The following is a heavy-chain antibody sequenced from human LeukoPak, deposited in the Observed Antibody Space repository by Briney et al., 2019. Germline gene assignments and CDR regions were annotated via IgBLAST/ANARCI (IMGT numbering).Heavy chain of an antibody. V-gene: IGHV3-48*01. D-gene: IGHD2-15*01. CDR1: GFTFSSYS. CDR3: ARRGRGSCSNYYYMDV. J-gene: IGHJ6*03. Sequence: GGSLRLSCAASGFTFSSYSMNWVRQAPGKGLEWVSYISSSSSTIYYADSVKGPFTISRDNAKNSLYLQMSSLGAEDTAVYYCARRGRGSCSNYYYMDVWGRGTTVTVSS. CDR2: ISSSSSTI.